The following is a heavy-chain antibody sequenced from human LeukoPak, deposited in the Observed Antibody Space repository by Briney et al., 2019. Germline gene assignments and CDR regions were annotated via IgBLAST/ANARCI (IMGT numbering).Heavy chain of an antibody. Sequence: ASVKVSCKASGYPFTSNGISWVRQAPGQGLEWMGWIGADSANTKYAQKLQGRVTMTADTSTTTVYMELRSLRSDDTALYNCARDVLGATCGFDFWGQGTLVTVSS. CDR2: IGADSANT. CDR3: ARDVLGATCGFDF. J-gene: IGHJ4*02. D-gene: IGHD1-26*01. V-gene: IGHV1-18*01. CDR1: GYPFTSNG.